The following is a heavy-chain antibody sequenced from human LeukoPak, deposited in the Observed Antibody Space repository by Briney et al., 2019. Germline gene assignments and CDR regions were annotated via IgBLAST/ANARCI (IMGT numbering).Heavy chain of an antibody. CDR3: ARDFKTLYYFDY. Sequence: GGSLRLSCAASGFTFSSYGMHWVRQAPGKGLEWVSSISSSSSYIYYADSVKGRFTISRDNAKNSLYLQMNSLRAEDTAVYYCARDFKTLYYFDYWGQGTLVTVSS. J-gene: IGHJ4*02. CDR2: ISSSSSYI. CDR1: GFTFSSYG. V-gene: IGHV3-21*01.